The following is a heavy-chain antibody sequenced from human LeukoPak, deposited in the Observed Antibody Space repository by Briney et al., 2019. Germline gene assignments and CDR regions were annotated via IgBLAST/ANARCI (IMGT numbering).Heavy chain of an antibody. CDR1: GGSISSSGYY. J-gene: IGHJ4*02. D-gene: IGHD6-19*01. CDR3: ARGSSYSSGWYLY. CDR2: INHSGST. Sequence: PSETLSLTCIVSGGSISSSGYYWSWIRQPPGKGLEWIGEINHSGSTNYNPSLKSRVTISVDTSKNQFSLKLSSVTAADTAVYYCARGSSYSSGWYLYWGQGTLVTVSS. V-gene: IGHV4-39*07.